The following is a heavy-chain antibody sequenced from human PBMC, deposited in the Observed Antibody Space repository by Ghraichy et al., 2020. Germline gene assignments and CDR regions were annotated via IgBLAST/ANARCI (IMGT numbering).Heavy chain of an antibody. V-gene: IGHV3-74*01. CDR2: INSDGSTT. CDR1: GFTFSSHW. Sequence: GGSLRLSCAASGFTFSSHWMHWVRQAPGKGLVWVSRINSDGSTTNYADSVKGRFTISRDNAKNTLYLQMNSLRGEDTAVYYCARGGIATAGTFYWGQGTLVTVSS. D-gene: IGHD6-13*01. CDR3: ARGGIATAGTFY. J-gene: IGHJ4*02.